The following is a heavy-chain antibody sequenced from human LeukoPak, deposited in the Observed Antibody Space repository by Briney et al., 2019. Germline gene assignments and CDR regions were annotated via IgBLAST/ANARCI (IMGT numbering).Heavy chain of an antibody. CDR1: GGSISSGTYY. CDR3: ARKSGSAGFFDY. Sequence: PSQTLSLTCTVSGGSISSGTYYWSWIRQPPGKGLEWIGYIYQSGSTYYTPSLRSRVTMSADTSNNQLSLKLSSVTAADTAVFYCARKSGSAGFFDYWGQGTLVTVSS. V-gene: IGHV4-30-2*01. J-gene: IGHJ4*02. CDR2: IYQSGST. D-gene: IGHD3-22*01.